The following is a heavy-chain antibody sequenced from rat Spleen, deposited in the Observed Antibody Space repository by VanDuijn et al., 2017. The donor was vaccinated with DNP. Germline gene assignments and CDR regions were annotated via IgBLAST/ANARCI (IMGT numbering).Heavy chain of an antibody. J-gene: IGHJ1*01. CDR1: GFTFSDYY. CDR3: ARGSGTYYWYFDF. V-gene: IGHV5-22*01. D-gene: IGHD5-1*01. Sequence: EVQLVESGGGFVQPGRSLKLSCAASGFTFSDYYMAWVRQAPTKGLELVAYISYAGGSTYHGDSVKGRFTISRDNAKNTLYLQMNSLRSEDTATYYCARGSGTYYWYFDFWGPGTMVTVSS. CDR2: ISYAGGST.